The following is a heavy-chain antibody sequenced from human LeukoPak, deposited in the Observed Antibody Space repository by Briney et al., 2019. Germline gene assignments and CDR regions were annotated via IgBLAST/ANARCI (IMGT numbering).Heavy chain of an antibody. CDR1: GFTFSSYA. J-gene: IGHJ6*03. CDR2: ISGSGGST. V-gene: IGHV3-23*01. Sequence: GGSLRLSCAASGFTFSSYAMSWVRQAPGKGLEWVSAISGSGGSTYYADSVKGRFTISRDNSKNTLYLQMNSLRAEDTAVYYCARNRGRYSNYVGYYYYYMDVWGKGTTVTVSS. CDR3: ARNRGRYSNYVGYYYYYMDV. D-gene: IGHD4-11*01.